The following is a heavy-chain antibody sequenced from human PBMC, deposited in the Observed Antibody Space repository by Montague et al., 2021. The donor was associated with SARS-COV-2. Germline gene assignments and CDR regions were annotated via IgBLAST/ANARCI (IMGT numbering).Heavy chain of an antibody. V-gene: IGHV3-49*04. J-gene: IGHJ2*01. D-gene: IGHD3-10*01. CDR2: IRSTVYGGTT. Sequence: SLRLSCASSGFTFGDYSMSWVRQAPGKGLEWVSFIRSTVYGGTTEYAASVKGRFTISRDDSKSIAYLQMNSLKTEDTAVYYCTRDKTLLWFGELYWYFDLWGRGTLVTVPS. CDR1: GFTFGDYS. CDR3: TRDKTLLWFGELYWYFDL.